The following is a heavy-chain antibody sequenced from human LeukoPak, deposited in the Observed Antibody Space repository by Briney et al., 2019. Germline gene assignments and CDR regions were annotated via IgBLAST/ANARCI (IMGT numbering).Heavy chain of an antibody. Sequence: QSGGSLRLSCAASGFTVSNSYMSWVRQAPGKGREWVSVLYSGGGAYYTDSVRGRFTISRDSSKNTLYLQMNSLRADDTAVYYCVGQTHKDYWGQGTLVTVSS. V-gene: IGHV3-53*01. J-gene: IGHJ4*02. CDR3: VGQTHKDY. CDR1: GFTVSNSY. CDR2: LYSGGGA.